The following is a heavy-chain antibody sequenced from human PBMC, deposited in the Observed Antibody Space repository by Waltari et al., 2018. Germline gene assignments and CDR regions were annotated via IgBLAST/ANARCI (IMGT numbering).Heavy chain of an antibody. CDR2: TNPNSGGT. Sequence: QVQLVQSGAEVKKPGASVKVSCKASGYTFTGYYISWVRQAPGQGLEWMGRTNPNSGGTKYAQKFQGRITLTRDTSISTAYMELSSLTSDDTAMYYCARVNGGGYFFGGTYYDESNWFDPWGQGTLVTVSS. D-gene: IGHD2-15*01. CDR1: GYTFTGYY. J-gene: IGHJ5*02. V-gene: IGHV1-2*06. CDR3: ARVNGGGYFFGGTYYDESNWFDP.